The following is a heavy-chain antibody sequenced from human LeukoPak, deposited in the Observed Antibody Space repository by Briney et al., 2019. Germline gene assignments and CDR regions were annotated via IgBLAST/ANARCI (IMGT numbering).Heavy chain of an antibody. CDR2: IYYSGNT. V-gene: IGHV4-30-4*01. D-gene: IGHD5-18*01. CDR1: GGSISSGDYY. CDR3: ARDEIVDTAIFDY. Sequence: SETLSLTCTVSGGSISSGDYYWSWIRQPPGKGLEWTGYIYYSGNTYYNPSLKSRVTISVDTSKNQFSLKLSSVTAADTAVYYCARDEIVDTAIFDYWGQGTLVTVSS. J-gene: IGHJ4*02.